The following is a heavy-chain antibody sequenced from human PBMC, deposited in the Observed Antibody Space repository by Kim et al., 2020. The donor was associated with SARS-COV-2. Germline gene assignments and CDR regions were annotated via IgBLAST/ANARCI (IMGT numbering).Heavy chain of an antibody. CDR3: ARMVGYCSGGSCDSGWYYYYGMDV. CDR2: ISAYNGNT. Sequence: ASVKVSCKASGYTFTSYGISWVRQAPGQGLEWMGWISAYNGNTNYAQKLQGRVTMTTDTSTSTAYMELRSLRSDDTAAYYCARMVGYCSGGSCDSGWYYYYGMDVWGQGTTVTVSS. J-gene: IGHJ6*02. CDR1: GYTFTSYG. D-gene: IGHD2-15*01. V-gene: IGHV1-18*01.